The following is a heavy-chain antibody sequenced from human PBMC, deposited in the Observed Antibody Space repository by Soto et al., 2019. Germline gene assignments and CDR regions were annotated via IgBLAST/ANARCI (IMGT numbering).Heavy chain of an antibody. CDR1: GGSFSGYY. CDR3: ARASVVELFDY. Sequence: QVQLQQWGAGLLKPSETLSLTCAVYGGSFSGYYWSWIRQPPGKGLEWIGEINHSGSTNYNPSLKSRVTISVDTSKNQFSLKLSSVTAADTAVYYCARASVVELFDYWGQGTLVSVSS. V-gene: IGHV4-34*01. D-gene: IGHD3-22*01. CDR2: INHSGST. J-gene: IGHJ4*02.